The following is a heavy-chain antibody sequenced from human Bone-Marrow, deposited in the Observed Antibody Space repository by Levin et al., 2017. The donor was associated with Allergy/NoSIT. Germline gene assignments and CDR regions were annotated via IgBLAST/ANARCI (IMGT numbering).Heavy chain of an antibody. CDR2: VSWNSATI. CDR3: VKVDYYGSGSAT. J-gene: IGHJ5*02. Sequence: SLKISCAGSGFSFDDYAMHWVRQAPGKGLEWVSGVSWNSATIDYADSVKGRFTISRDSGKNSLDMEMKSLRPEDTALYYCVKVDYYGSGSATWGQGTLVTVSS. V-gene: IGHV3-9*01. D-gene: IGHD3-10*01. CDR1: GFSFDDYA.